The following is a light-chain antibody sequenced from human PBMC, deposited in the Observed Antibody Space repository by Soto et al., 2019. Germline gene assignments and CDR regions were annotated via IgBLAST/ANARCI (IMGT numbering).Light chain of an antibody. Sequence: DIQMTQSPSSVSASVGDGVTITCRASQSLSTSLGWYQQKPGKAPKLLIYAASSLQSGVPSRFSGTGSGTDFTLTISSLQPEDFATYYCQQTNIFPLTFGGGTKV. CDR3: QQTNIFPLT. V-gene: IGKV1D-12*01. J-gene: IGKJ4*01. CDR2: AAS. CDR1: QSLSTS.